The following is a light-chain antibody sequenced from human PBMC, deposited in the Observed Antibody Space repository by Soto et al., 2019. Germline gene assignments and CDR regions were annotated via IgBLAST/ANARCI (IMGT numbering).Light chain of an antibody. Sequence: SYDRSPPVSVSVALGQTPRITCGGNNIGSKNVHWYQQKPGQAPVLVIYRDSNRPSGIPERFSGSNSGNTATLTISRAQAGDEADYYCQVWDSSTDVFGTGTKVTV. V-gene: IGLV3-9*01. CDR1: NIGSKN. CDR3: QVWDSSTDV. CDR2: RDS. J-gene: IGLJ1*01.